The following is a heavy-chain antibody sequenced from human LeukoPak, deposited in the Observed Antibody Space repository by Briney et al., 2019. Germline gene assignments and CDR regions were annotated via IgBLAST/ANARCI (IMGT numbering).Heavy chain of an antibody. CDR2: INHSGST. D-gene: IGHD3-22*01. Sequence: SETLSLTCAVYGGSFSGYYWSWIRQPPGKGLEWIGEINHSGSTNYNPSLKSRVTISVDTSKNQFSLKLSSVTAADTAMYYCARRYHDYSGYSRQFDYWGQGTLVTVSS. CDR1: GGSFSGYY. CDR3: ARRYHDYSGYSRQFDY. V-gene: IGHV4-34*01. J-gene: IGHJ4*02.